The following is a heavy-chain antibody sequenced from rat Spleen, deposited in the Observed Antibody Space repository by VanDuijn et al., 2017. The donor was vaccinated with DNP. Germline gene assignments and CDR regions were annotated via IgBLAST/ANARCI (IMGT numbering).Heavy chain of an antibody. CDR3: ARIIAARGYYSMDA. J-gene: IGHJ4*01. CDR2: IGFDGSRT. Sequence: EVQLVESGGGLVQPGGSLKFSCAASGFTFSDYAMAWVRQDPKKGLEWVATIGFDGSRTYYRDSVKGRFTISRDTAESTLYLQRDSLRSEDTATYFCARIIAARGYYSMDAWGQGASVTVSS. CDR1: GFTFSDYA. V-gene: IGHV5-17*01. D-gene: IGHD1-2*01.